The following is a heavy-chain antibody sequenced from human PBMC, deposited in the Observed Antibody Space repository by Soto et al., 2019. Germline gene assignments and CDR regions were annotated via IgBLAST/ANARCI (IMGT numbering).Heavy chain of an antibody. D-gene: IGHD3-22*01. V-gene: IGHV3-49*03. J-gene: IGHJ4*02. CDR3: TRGTSRYYDSSGYY. Sequence: PGGSLRLSSTASGFTFGDYTMSWFRQAPGEGLEWVGFIRNRAYGGTTEYAASVKGRFTISRDDSRSIAYLQLNSLKTEDTSVYYCTRGTSRYYDSSGYYWGQGTLVTVSS. CDR2: IRNRAYGGTT. CDR1: GFTFGDYT.